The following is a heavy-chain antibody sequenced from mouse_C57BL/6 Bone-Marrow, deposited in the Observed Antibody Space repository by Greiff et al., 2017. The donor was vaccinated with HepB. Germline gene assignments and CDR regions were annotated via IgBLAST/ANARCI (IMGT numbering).Heavy chain of an antibody. Sequence: EVQLQESGAELVRPGASVKLSCTASGFNIKDDYMHWVKQRPEQGLEWIGWIDPENGDTEYASKFQGKATITADTSSNTAYLQLSSLTSEDTAVYYCLTPYYFDSWGQGTTLTVSS. CDR3: LTPYYFDS. J-gene: IGHJ2*01. CDR1: GFNIKDDY. CDR2: IDPENGDT. V-gene: IGHV14-4*01.